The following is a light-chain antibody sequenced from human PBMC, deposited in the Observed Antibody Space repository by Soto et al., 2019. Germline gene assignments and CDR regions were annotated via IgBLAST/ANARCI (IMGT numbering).Light chain of an antibody. CDR1: QSVSSY. CDR3: QQRSNWPPIT. J-gene: IGKJ5*01. Sequence: VLTQSPATLSLSPGERATLSCRASQSVSSYLAWYQHKPGQAPRLLIYDASNRATGIPARFSGSGSGTDFTLTISSLEPEDFAVYYCQQRSNWPPITFGQGTRL. V-gene: IGKV3-11*01. CDR2: DAS.